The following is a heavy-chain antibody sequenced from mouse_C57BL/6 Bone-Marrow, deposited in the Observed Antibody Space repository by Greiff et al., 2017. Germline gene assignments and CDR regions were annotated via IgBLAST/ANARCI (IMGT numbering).Heavy chain of an antibody. CDR2: IYPRDGST. D-gene: IGHD4-1*01. CDR1: GYTFTSYD. V-gene: IGHV1-85*01. CDR3: AATGFDD. Sequence: QVQLQQSGPELVKPGASVKLSCKASGYTFTSYDINWVKQRPGQGLEWIGWIYPRDGSTKYNEKFKGKATLTVHTSSSTAYMELHSLASEDSAVYFCAATGFDDWGQGTTRTVSS. J-gene: IGHJ2*01.